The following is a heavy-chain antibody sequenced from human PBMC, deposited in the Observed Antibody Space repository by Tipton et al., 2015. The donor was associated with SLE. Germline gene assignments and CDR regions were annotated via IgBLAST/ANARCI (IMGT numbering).Heavy chain of an antibody. CDR1: GGPFGGYF. J-gene: IGHJ6*03. CDR2: SNPGGSS. CDR3: ARDPYVPGVFGGYYSYYMDV. D-gene: IGHD3-10*02. Sequence: TLSLTCAVHGGPFGGYFWTWIRQPPGKGLEWIGESNPGGSSNYSPSLKSRVSISLDTSKSQFSLRLNSVTAADTAVYYCARDPYVPGVFGGYYSYYMDVWGKGTTVTVSS. V-gene: IGHV4-34*01.